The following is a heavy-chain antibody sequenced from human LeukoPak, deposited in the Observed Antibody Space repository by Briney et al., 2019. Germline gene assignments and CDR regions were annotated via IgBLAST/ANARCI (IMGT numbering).Heavy chain of an antibody. D-gene: IGHD6-6*01. CDR3: ARGPIYSSSDY. CDR2: MNPNSGNT. Sequence: GGSVKVSCKASGYTFTSYDINWGRRATGQGLEWMGWMNPNSGNTGYAQKFQGRVTITRNASISTAYMELSSLRSEDTAVYYCARGPIYSSSDYWGQGTLVTVSS. V-gene: IGHV1-8*03. CDR1: GYTFTSYD. J-gene: IGHJ4*02.